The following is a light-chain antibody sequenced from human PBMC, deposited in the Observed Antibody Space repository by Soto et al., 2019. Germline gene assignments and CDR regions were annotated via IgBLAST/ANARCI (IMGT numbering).Light chain of an antibody. CDR2: GAS. J-gene: IGKJ1*01. Sequence: EIVLTQSPATLSLSPGERATLSCRASQGVSKYLAWYRQRPGQAPRLLIYGASTRATDIPARFSGSGSGTEFTLTISSLQSEDFGVYYCQQYNNWPGTFGQGTKVDI. V-gene: IGKV3-15*01. CDR1: QGVSKY. CDR3: QQYNNWPGT.